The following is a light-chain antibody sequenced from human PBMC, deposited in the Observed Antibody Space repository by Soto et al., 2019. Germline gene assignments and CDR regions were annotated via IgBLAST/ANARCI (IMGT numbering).Light chain of an antibody. J-gene: IGLJ1*01. CDR1: SSDVGTYDL. CDR3: CSSAGSSLYV. CDR2: EGT. V-gene: IGLV2-23*01. Sequence: QSVLTQPASVSGSPGQSIAISCTGTSSDVGTYDLVSWYQQHPGKANKLMIYEGTKRPSGVSNRFSGSKSANTASLTISGLQPEDEADYYCCSSAGSSLYVFGSGTKVTV.